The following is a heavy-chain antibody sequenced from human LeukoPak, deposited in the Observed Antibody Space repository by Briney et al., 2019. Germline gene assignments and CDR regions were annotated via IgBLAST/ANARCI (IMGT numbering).Heavy chain of an antibody. V-gene: IGHV3-48*01. CDR3: ARDRRDYGDYVGVRWFDP. J-gene: IGHJ5*02. D-gene: IGHD4-17*01. CDR1: GFTFSSYS. Sequence: GGSLRLSCAASGFTFSSYSMNWVRQAPGKGLEWVSYISSSSSTIYYADSVKGRFTISRDNAKNSLYLQMNSLRAEDTAVYYCARDRRDYGDYVGVRWFDPWGQGTLVTVSS. CDR2: ISSSSSTI.